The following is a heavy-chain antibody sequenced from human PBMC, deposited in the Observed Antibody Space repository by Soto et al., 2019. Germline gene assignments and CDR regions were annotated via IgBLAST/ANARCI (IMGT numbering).Heavy chain of an antibody. CDR3: ARARAAPANNWFDP. J-gene: IGHJ5*02. D-gene: IGHD6-13*01. Sequence: QVQLVQSGAEVKNPGASVKVSCTSSGYHFISYGISWLRQAPGQGLEWMGWISPYNGHAEYAQKMQGRVTLTADTSTSTAYMELTSLTSDDTAVYYCARARAAPANNWFDPWGQGTLVTVSS. V-gene: IGHV1-18*01. CDR2: ISPYNGHA. CDR1: GYHFISYG.